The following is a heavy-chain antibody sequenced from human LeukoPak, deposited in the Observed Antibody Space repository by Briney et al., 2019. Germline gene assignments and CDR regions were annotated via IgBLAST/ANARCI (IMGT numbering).Heavy chain of an antibody. J-gene: IGHJ6*03. CDR1: GGSISSDSYY. CDR2: IYTSGST. V-gene: IGHV4-61*02. Sequence: SQTLSLTCTVSGGSISSDSYYWSWIRQPAGKGLEWIGRIYTSGSTNYNPSLKSRVTMSVDTSKNQFSLKLSSVTAADTAVYYCARVLSLGRYMDVWGKGTTVTVSS. CDR3: ARVLSLGRYMDV.